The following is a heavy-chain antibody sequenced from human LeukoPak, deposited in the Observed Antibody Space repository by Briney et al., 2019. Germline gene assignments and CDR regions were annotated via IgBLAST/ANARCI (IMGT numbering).Heavy chain of an antibody. D-gene: IGHD6-13*01. V-gene: IGHV4-59*01. CDR2: IYYSGST. J-gene: IGHJ4*02. Sequence: SETLSLTCTVSGGSISSYYWSWLRQPPGKGLEWIGFIYYSGSTNYNPSLKSRVTISVDTSKNQFSLKLSSVTAADTAVYYCARESPAGLFDYWGQGTLVTVSS. CDR3: ARESPAGLFDY. CDR1: GGSISSYY.